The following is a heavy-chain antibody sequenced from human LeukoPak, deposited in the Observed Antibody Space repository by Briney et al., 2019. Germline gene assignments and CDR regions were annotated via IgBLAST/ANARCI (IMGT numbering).Heavy chain of an antibody. Sequence: GGSLRLSCAASGFPVSSNYMTWVRQAPQKGLEWVSTIHSDGTTYYVDSVKGRFLISRDISQNTVYLEMNSLRAEDAAVYYCAKVDSIRYFDWLPFDYWGQGTLVTVSS. CDR3: AKVDSIRYFDWLPFDY. D-gene: IGHD3-9*01. CDR2: IHSDGTT. J-gene: IGHJ4*02. CDR1: GFPVSSNY. V-gene: IGHV3-53*01.